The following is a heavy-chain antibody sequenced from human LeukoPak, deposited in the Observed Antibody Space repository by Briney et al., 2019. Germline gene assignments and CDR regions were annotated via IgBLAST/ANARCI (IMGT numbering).Heavy chain of an antibody. Sequence: ASVKVSCKASGGTFSSYAISWVRQAPGQGLEWMGWISAYNGNTNYAQKLQGRVTMTTDTSTSTAYMELRSLRSDDTAVYYCARDRPIAARRDFDYWGQGTLVTVSS. CDR1: GGTFSSYA. CDR3: ARDRPIAARRDFDY. D-gene: IGHD6-6*01. CDR2: ISAYNGNT. V-gene: IGHV1-18*01. J-gene: IGHJ4*02.